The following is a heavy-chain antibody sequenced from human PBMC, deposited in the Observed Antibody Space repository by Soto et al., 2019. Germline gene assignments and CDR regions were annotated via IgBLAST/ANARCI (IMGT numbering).Heavy chain of an antibody. Sequence: ASVKVSCKVSGYTLTELAMHWVRQAPGEGLEWMGGFDPENGETIYAQKFQGRVTMTEDTSTDTAYMELSSLRSEDTAVYFCATEDQRIFDYWGQGTLVTVSS. CDR1: GYTLTELA. J-gene: IGHJ4*02. CDR3: ATEDQRIFDY. CDR2: FDPENGET. V-gene: IGHV1-24*01.